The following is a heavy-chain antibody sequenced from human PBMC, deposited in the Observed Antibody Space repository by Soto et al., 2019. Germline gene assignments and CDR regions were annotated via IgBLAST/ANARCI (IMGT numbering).Heavy chain of an antibody. J-gene: IGHJ5*02. D-gene: IGHD2-2*01. Sequence: PSETLSLTCAVYGGSFSGYSWSWIRQPPGKGLEWIGEIYHSGSTNYNPSLKSRVTISVDRSKNQFSLKLSSVTAADTAVYYCARVPDRWGQGTLVTVSS. V-gene: IGHV4-34*01. CDR3: ARVPDR. CDR2: IYHSGST. CDR1: GGSFSGYS.